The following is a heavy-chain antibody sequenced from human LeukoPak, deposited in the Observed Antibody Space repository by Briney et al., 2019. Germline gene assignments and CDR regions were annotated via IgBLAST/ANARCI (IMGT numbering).Heavy chain of an antibody. CDR2: ISYDGSNK. J-gene: IGHJ4*02. V-gene: IGHV3-30*03. CDR1: GFTFSSYG. Sequence: PGRSLRLSCAASGFTFSSYGMHWVRQAPGKGLEWVAVISYDGSNKYYADSVKGRFTISRDNSKNTLYLQMNSLRAEDTAVYYCARGHIVGATIDYWGQGTLVTVSS. CDR3: ARGHIVGATIDY. D-gene: IGHD1-26*01.